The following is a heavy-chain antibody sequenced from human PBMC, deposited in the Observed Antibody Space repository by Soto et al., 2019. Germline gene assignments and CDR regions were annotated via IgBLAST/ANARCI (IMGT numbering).Heavy chain of an antibody. D-gene: IGHD5-18*01. V-gene: IGHV3-30-3*01. Sequence: QLQLVESGGGVVQPGRSLRVSCAASGFTFSNYILHWVRQAPGKGLEWVAFISYDGSNKDYADSMKGRFTISRDNAKNTLYRQFSSLGPEDTAVYYCAGGDTYYAMGVWGQGTTVTVSS. CDR1: GFTFSNYI. CDR3: AGGDTYYAMGV. J-gene: IGHJ6*02. CDR2: ISYDGSNK.